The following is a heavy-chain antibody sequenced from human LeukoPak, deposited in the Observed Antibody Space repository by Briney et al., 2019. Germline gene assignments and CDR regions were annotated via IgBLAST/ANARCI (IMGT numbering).Heavy chain of an antibody. V-gene: IGHV3-30*02. J-gene: IGHJ6*03. Sequence: RGSLRLSCAASGFTFNNYGMHWVRQAPGKGLEWVAFIRYNGNNQYYADSVKGRFTISRDNSKNTLYLQMNSLKGDDTAVYYCAKDSAFYYIDVWGKGTTVIISS. CDR3: AKDSAFYYIDV. D-gene: IGHD3-10*01. CDR2: IRYNGNNQ. CDR1: GFTFNNYG.